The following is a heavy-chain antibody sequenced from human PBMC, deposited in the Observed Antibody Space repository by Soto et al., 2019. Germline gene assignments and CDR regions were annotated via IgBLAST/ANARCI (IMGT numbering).Heavy chain of an antibody. CDR2: INYSGRTT. J-gene: IGHJ6*02. CDR1: GFSFNTYA. D-gene: IGHD3-10*01. Sequence: EVQLLESGGGLVQPGGSLRLSCETYGFSFNTYAMTWFRQAPGMGLEWVAVINYSGRTTFHAQSVQGRFTMSRDNSRNTVFLQMDSLSAEVTAVYYCVKQRVSGKTYYYNMDVWGLGTTVIVSS. CDR3: VKQRVSGKTYYYNMDV. V-gene: IGHV3-23*01.